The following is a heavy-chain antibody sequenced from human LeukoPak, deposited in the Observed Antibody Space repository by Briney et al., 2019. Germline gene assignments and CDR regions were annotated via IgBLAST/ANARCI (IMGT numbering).Heavy chain of an antibody. J-gene: IGHJ4*02. Sequence: SETLSLTCTVSGGSISSHYWSWIRQPPGKGLEWIGYIYYSGSTNYNPSLKSRVTISVDTSKNQFSLKLSSVTAADTAVYYCARVFDSWGQGTLVTVSS. CDR2: IYYSGST. CDR3: ARVFDS. CDR1: GGSISSHY. V-gene: IGHV4-59*11.